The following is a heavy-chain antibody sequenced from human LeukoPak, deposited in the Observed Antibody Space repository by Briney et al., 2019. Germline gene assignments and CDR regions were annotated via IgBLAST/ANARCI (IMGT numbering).Heavy chain of an antibody. D-gene: IGHD3-10*01. CDR3: ARDVYYYGSGSYYNVFDP. Sequence: SETLSLTCTVSGGSISSYYWSWIRQPPGKGLEWIGSIYYSGNTYYNASLKSQVSISIDTSKNQFSLKLSSVTAADTAVYYCARDVYYYGSGSYYNVFDPWGQGTLVTVSS. CDR2: IYYSGNT. V-gene: IGHV4-59*04. CDR1: GGSISSYY. J-gene: IGHJ5*02.